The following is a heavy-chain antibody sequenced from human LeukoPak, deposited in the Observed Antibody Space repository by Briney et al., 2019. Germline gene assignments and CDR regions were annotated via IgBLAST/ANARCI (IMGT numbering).Heavy chain of an antibody. Sequence: GESLKISCKGSGYSFTSYWIGCGRQMPGKGLEWMAIIYPGDSDTRYSPSFQGQVTISADKSISTAYLQWSSLKASDTAMYYCARRDVICSGWLGYYFDFWGQGTLVTVSS. CDR3: ARRDVICSGWLGYYFDF. V-gene: IGHV5-51*01. CDR1: GYSFTSYW. CDR2: IYPGDSDT. J-gene: IGHJ4*02. D-gene: IGHD6-19*01.